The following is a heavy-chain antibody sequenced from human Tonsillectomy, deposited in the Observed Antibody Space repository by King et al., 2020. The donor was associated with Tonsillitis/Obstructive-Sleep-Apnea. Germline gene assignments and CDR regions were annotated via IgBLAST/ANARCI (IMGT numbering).Heavy chain of an antibody. J-gene: IGHJ6*02. Sequence: QLVQSGGGVAQPGRSLRLSCAASRFTFRSYGMHWVRQAPGKGLEWVAIIWYDGSNKYYADSVKGRFTISRDNSKNTLYLQMNSLRAEDTALYYCARDNRGEGMDVWGQGTTVTV. CDR2: IWYDGSNK. CDR3: ARDNRGEGMDV. CDR1: RFTFRSYG. V-gene: IGHV3-33*01. D-gene: IGHD2-21*01.